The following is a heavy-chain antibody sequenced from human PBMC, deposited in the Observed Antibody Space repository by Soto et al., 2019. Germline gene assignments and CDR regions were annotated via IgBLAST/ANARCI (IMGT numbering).Heavy chain of an antibody. D-gene: IGHD5-12*01. CDR2: IYHSGST. V-gene: IGHV4-30-2*01. Sequence: QLQLQESGSGLVKPSQTLSLTCAVSGGSISSGGYSWSWIRQPPGKGLEWIGYIYHSGSTYYNPSLQRRATISVDRSKNQFSLKLSSVTAADTAVYYCARRRGFPYYYGMDVWGQGTTVTVSS. CDR3: ARRRGFPYYYGMDV. J-gene: IGHJ6*02. CDR1: GGSISSGGYS.